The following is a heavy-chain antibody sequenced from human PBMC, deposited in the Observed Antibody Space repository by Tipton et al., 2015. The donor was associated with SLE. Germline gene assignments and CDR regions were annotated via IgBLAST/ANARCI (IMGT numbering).Heavy chain of an antibody. CDR2: IYPTGNS. J-gene: IGHJ4*02. V-gene: IGHV4-39*07. CDR3: ARGYCSDGVCYGFGYLDS. CDR1: GDSITTTNYF. Sequence: TLSLTCSVSGDSITTTNYFWGWIRQPPGKGLEWLAIIYPTGNSYFNPSLKSRVTIALDTSKNQVSPTLNSVIAADTAVYYCARGYCSDGVCYGFGYLDSWGPGTLVTVS. D-gene: IGHD2-15*01.